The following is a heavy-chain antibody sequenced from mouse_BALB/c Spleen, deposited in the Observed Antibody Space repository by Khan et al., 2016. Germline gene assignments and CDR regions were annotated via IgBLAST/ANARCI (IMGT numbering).Heavy chain of an antibody. CDR1: GYTLTDYA. J-gene: IGHJ4*01. V-gene: IGHV1S137*01. D-gene: IGHD2-1*01. CDR2: ISTYYGNT. CDR3: ARWNGNIAMDY. Sequence: QVQLQQPGPELVRPGVSVKISCKGSGYTLTDYAMHWVKQSHAKSLDWIGVISTYYGNTNYNQKFKGKATMTVDKSSSTAYMELARLTSEDSAIXYCARWNGNIAMDYWGQGTSVTVSS.